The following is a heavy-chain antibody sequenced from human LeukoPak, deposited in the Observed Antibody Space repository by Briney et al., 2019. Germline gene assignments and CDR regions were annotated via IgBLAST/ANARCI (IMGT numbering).Heavy chain of an antibody. CDR1: GYTFTSYG. V-gene: IGHV1-18*01. J-gene: IGHJ4*02. Sequence: ASVKVSCKASGYTFTSYGISWVRQARGQGLEWMGWISAYNGNTNYAQKLQGRVTMTTDTSTSTAYMEQRSLRSDDTAVYYCARDRSRYSSGWVDFDYWGQGTLVTVSS. CDR2: ISAYNGNT. D-gene: IGHD6-19*01. CDR3: ARDRSRYSSGWVDFDY.